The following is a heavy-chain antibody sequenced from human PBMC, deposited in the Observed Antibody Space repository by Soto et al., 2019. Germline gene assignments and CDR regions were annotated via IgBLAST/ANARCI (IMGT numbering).Heavy chain of an antibody. CDR3: DSGSYSSGWYSFQS. CDR2: ISSKAYAATT. D-gene: IGHD6-19*01. Sequence: GVSLRLSCAVSGLIFGDHAMTWFRQSPGAGLEWVGFISSKAYAATTQYAASVKGRFIVSRDDSKGIAYLQMNSLKIEDTAVYYCDSGSYSSGWYSFQSWGPGTLVTVS. J-gene: IGHJ1*01. CDR1: GLIFGDHA. V-gene: IGHV3-49*03.